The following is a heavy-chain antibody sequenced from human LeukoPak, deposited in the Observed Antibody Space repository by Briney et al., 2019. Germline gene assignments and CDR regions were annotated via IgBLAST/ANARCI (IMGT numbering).Heavy chain of an antibody. CDR2: INDGGSYT. CDR3: AREAYGSGQRYSDF. Sequence: PGGSLRLSCAAPGFTFSGYWMHWVRQVPGKGLVWVSRINDGGSYTTYADSVEGRFTIFRDNAKNTLYLQMSSLRAEDTAMYFCAREAYGSGQRYSDFWGQGTLVTVSS. CDR1: GFTFSGYW. V-gene: IGHV3-74*03. J-gene: IGHJ4*02. D-gene: IGHD6-19*01.